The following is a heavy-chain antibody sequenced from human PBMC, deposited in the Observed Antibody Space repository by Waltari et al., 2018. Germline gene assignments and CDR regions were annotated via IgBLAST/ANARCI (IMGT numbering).Heavy chain of an antibody. CDR3: ARAYCGGECYIDY. J-gene: IGHJ4*02. CDR1: GDSVSSNSAT. V-gene: IGHV6-1*01. D-gene: IGHD2-21*01. CDR2: TYHRSRWYN. Sequence: QVQLQQPGPGLVKPSQTLTLTCVISGDSVSSNSATWNWIRQSPSRGLEWLGRTYHRSRWYNNYGVHGKSRITINPDTSTNQFSRQLNSVTPEDTAVYYCARAYCGGECYIDYWGQGTLVTVSS.